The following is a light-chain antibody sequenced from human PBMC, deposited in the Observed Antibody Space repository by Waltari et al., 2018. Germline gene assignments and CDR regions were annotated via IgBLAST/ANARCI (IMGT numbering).Light chain of an antibody. J-gene: IGKJ5*01. V-gene: IGKV1-33*01. CDR3: QQYDNLPLT. CDR2: EAS. CDR1: RDINIY. Sequence: DIQMTQSPSSLSASVGDRVTITCQASRDINIYLNWYQQKPGKAPNLLIYEASKFETGVPSRFSGSGSGTDFTFTISSLQPEDIATYYCQQYDNLPLTFGHGTRLEIK.